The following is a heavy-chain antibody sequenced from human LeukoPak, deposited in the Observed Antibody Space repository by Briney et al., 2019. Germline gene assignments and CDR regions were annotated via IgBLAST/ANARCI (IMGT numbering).Heavy chain of an antibody. CDR3: AKRTSGSSWYSSDS. J-gene: IGHJ4*02. Sequence: GGSLRLSCAASGFTVSSNFLSWVRQPPGKGLEWVSDIYSGGSTYYADSVKGRFTISRDNSKNTLYLQMNSLRAEDTAVYYCAKRTSGSSWYSSDSWGQGTLVTVSS. CDR1: GFTVSSNF. V-gene: IGHV3-53*01. D-gene: IGHD6-13*01. CDR2: IYSGGST.